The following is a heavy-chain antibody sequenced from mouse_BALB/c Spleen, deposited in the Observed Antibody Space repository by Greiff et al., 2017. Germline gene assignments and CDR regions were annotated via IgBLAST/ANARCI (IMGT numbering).Heavy chain of an antibody. V-gene: IGHV14-3*02. CDR2: IDPANGNT. CDR1: GFNIKDTY. Sequence: VHVKQSGAELVKPGASVKLSCTASGFNIKDTYMHWVKQRPEQGLEWIGRIDPANGNTKYDPKFQGKATITADTSSNTAYLQLSSLTSEDTAVYYCARWEYLYAMDYWGQGTSVTVSS. J-gene: IGHJ4*01. CDR3: ARWEYLYAMDY. D-gene: IGHD5-2*01.